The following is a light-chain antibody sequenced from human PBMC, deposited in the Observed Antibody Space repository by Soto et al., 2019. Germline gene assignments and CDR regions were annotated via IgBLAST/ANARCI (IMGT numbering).Light chain of an antibody. CDR3: QQYYNFPWT. Sequence: VIWMTQSPSLLSASTGDRVTITCRISQDISSYLAWYQQRPGKAPDFLIYAASTLQSGVPSRFSVSGSGTDFTLTINYLESEDFSTYYCQQYYNFPWTFGQGTKVEIK. CDR1: QDISSY. V-gene: IGKV1D-8*01. J-gene: IGKJ1*01. CDR2: AAS.